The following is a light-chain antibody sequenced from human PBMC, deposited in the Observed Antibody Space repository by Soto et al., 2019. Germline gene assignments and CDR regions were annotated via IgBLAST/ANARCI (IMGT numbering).Light chain of an antibody. Sequence: QSALTQPASVAGSPGQSITISCTGTSSDVGGYDYVSWYQQHPGRAPKLMIDDVSNRPSGVSNRFSGSKSGNTASLNNSGLQAEDEADYYCRSYTRISTRHVVFGGGTKLTVL. V-gene: IGLV2-14*01. CDR2: DVS. CDR3: RSYTRISTRHVV. J-gene: IGLJ2*01. CDR1: SSDVGGYDY.